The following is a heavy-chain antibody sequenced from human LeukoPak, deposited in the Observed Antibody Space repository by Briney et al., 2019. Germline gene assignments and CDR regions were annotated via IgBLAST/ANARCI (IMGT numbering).Heavy chain of an antibody. CDR1: GGSISSYY. CDR3: ARDGGYYDSSGPYYYYAMDV. CDR2: IYYSGST. J-gene: IGHJ6*02. D-gene: IGHD3-22*01. Sequence: SETLSLTCTVSGGSISSYYWSWIRQPPGKGLEWIGYIYYSGSTNYNPSLKSRVTISVDTSKNQFSLKLSSVTAADTAVYYCARDGGYYDSSGPYYYYAMDVWGQGTTVTVSS. V-gene: IGHV4-59*01.